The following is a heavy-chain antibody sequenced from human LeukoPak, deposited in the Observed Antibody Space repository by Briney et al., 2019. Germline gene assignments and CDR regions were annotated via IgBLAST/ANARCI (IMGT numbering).Heavy chain of an antibody. CDR2: ISSNGGST. J-gene: IGHJ4*02. D-gene: IGHD6-19*01. CDR1: GFTFSSYA. Sequence: GGSLRLSCAASGFTFSSYAMHWVRQAPGKGLEYVSAISSNGGSTYYANSVKGRFTISRDNSKNTLYLQMGSLRAEDMAVYYCARDPDSSGWYWLDYWGQGTLVTVSS. CDR3: ARDPDSSGWYWLDY. V-gene: IGHV3-64*01.